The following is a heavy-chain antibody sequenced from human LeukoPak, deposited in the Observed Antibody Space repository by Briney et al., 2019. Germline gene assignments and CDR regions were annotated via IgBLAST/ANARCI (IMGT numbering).Heavy chain of an antibody. CDR3: AKEELGGNSNWLDP. D-gene: IGHD1-26*01. V-gene: IGHV3-23*01. CDR2: ICGSDGMT. J-gene: IGHJ5*02. CDR1: GLTFSDAW. Sequence: PGGSLRLSCIVSGLTFSDAWLSWVREAPGGGLEWGSDICGSDGMTYYAHSVKGRLTISRDNSKSTLKLQMNSLRVEDTAVYYCAKEELGGNSNWLDPWGQGTLVTVSA.